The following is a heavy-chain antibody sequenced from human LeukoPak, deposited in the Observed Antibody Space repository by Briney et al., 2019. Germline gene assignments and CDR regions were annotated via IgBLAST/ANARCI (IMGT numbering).Heavy chain of an antibody. CDR1: GFTFSSYW. V-gene: IGHV3-7*03. D-gene: IGHD3-16*01. CDR3: ARGGGLDV. Sequence: GGSLRLSCAASGFTFSSYWMNWARQAPGKGLEWVASINHNGSVNYYVDSVKGRFTISRDNAKNSLYLQMSNLRAEDTAVYFCARGGGLDVWGQGATVTVSS. CDR2: INHNGSVN. J-gene: IGHJ6*02.